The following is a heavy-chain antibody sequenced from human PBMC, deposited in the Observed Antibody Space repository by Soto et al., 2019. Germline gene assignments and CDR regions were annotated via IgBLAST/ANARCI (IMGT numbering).Heavy chain of an antibody. J-gene: IGHJ2*01. D-gene: IGHD3-10*01. CDR3: ARDRAPHYGSGSYYSNWYFDL. V-gene: IGHV3-13*01. Sequence: GGSLRLSCAASGFTFSTYDMHWVRQPIGKGLEWVSAIGTAGDTYSPASVKGRFTISRENAKNSLYLQMNSLRAEDTAVYYCARDRAPHYGSGSYYSNWYFDLWGRGTLVTVSS. CDR1: GFTFSTYD. CDR2: IGTAGDT.